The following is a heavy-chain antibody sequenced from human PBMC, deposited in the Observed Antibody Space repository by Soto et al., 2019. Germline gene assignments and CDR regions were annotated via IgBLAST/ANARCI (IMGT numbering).Heavy chain of an antibody. J-gene: IGHJ6*02. Sequence: QITLKESGPTLVKPTQTLTLTCTFSGLSLRTTGVGVGWVRQPPGKALEWLALLYWDDDKRYSPSLKSRLTITKDTSEKQVVITMTNMDTVDTATYYCVQSRCGGDCLQIYPYHSYYGLDVWGQGTTVTVSS. CDR1: GLSLRTTGVG. CDR3: VQSRCGGDCLQIYPYHSYYGLDV. D-gene: IGHD2-21*02. V-gene: IGHV2-5*02. CDR2: LYWDDDK.